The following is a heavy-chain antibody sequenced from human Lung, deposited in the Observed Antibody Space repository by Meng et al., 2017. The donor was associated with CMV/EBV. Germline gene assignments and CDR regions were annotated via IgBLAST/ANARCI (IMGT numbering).Heavy chain of an antibody. Sequence: QLVESGGGLVQPGWSLRLSCKVSGLRFSRFWMSWVRQAPGKGLEWVANIKEDGSEKYYVDSVKGRFTISRDNAKNSLYLQMNSPRVEDTAVYYCRDGHYSGRWGQGTLVTVSS. CDR2: IKEDGSEK. V-gene: IGHV3-7*02. CDR1: GLRFSRFW. D-gene: IGHD2-8*01. CDR3: RDGHYSGR. J-gene: IGHJ4*02.